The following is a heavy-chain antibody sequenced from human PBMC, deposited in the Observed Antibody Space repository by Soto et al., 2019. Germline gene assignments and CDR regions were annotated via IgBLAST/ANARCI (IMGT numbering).Heavy chain of an antibody. CDR1: GETFSGYI. CDR3: ARMNYYDTSGYPFDY. J-gene: IGHJ4*02. V-gene: IGHV4-34*01. D-gene: IGHD3-22*01. CDR2: INHSGSA. Sequence: SETLSLTCAVYGETFSGYIWTWIRQTPGKGLQWIGQINHSGSAYYNPSLKSRVTISVHTSNSQFSLELSSVTAADTAVYYCARMNYYDTSGYPFDYWGQGMMVTVS.